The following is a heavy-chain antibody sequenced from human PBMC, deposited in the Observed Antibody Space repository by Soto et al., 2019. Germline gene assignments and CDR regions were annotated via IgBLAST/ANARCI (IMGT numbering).Heavy chain of an antibody. CDR2: VSGGGTT. V-gene: IGHV3-21*01. Sequence: GGSLRLSCAVSGFTFSSCTMNWVRQAPGKGLEWVSSVSGGGTTYYADSVKGRFTISRDNARNSLYLQMNSLGTEDTAVYYCAREVQPVVRREYDCWGQGTLVTVSS. D-gene: IGHD1-1*01. J-gene: IGHJ4*02. CDR3: AREVQPVVRREYDC. CDR1: GFTFSSCT.